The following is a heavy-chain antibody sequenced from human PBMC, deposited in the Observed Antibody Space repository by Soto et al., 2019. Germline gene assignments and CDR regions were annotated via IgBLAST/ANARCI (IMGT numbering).Heavy chain of an antibody. Sequence: SQTLSLTCAISGDSVSSNSAAWNWIRQSPSRGLEWLGRTYYRSKWYNDYAVSAKSGITINPDTSKNQFSLQLNSVTPEDTAVYYCAREGPQILTWIHLWSRENWFDPWGQGTLVPSPQ. CDR2: TYYRSKWYN. CDR1: GDSVSSNSAA. J-gene: IGHJ5*02. V-gene: IGHV6-1*01. D-gene: IGHD5-18*01. CDR3: AREGPQILTWIHLWSRENWFDP.